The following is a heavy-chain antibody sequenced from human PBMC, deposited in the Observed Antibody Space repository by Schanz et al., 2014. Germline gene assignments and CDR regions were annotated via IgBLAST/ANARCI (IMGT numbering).Heavy chain of an antibody. D-gene: IGHD3-16*01. J-gene: IGHJ4*02. CDR2: IRYDGSKI. V-gene: IGHV3-30*02. CDR1: GFTFRTYG. CDR3: ARDLAFGGVYDRHSDS. Sequence: QVQLVESGGGVVQPGGSLRLSCAASGFTFRTYGMHWVRQAPGKGMEWVAFIRYDGSKIYYADSVKGRFTISRDNPKXXXSLQMNSLRVEXXXXXXXARDLAFGGVYDRHSDSWGQGTLVTVSS.